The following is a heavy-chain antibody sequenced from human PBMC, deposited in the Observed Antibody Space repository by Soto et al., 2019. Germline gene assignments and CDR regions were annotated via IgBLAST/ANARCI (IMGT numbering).Heavy chain of an antibody. D-gene: IGHD3-3*01. CDR3: ARVLPTIFGVDPYPYYMDV. J-gene: IGHJ6*03. CDR2: IYYSGST. Sequence: TLSLTCTVSGGSISTGGYYWSWIRQHPGKGLEWIGYIYYSGSTYYNPSLKSRVTISVDTSKNQFSLKLSSVTAADTAVYYCARVLPTIFGVDPYPYYMDVWGKGTTVTVSS. V-gene: IGHV4-31*03. CDR1: GGSISTGGYY.